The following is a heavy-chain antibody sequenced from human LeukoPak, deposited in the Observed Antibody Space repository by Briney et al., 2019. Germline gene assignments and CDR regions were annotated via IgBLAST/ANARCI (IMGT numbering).Heavy chain of an antibody. CDR1: GFTFSTYW. Sequence: GGSLRLSCSASGFTFSTYWMSWVRQAPGKGLEWVANMKRDGSEIYYVDSVMGRFTISRDNAKNSLFLQMNSLRAEDTAVYYCARGGPIYCSGDSCYPGDYWGQGTLVTVSS. CDR3: ARGGPIYCSGDSCYPGDY. V-gene: IGHV3-7*01. J-gene: IGHJ4*02. D-gene: IGHD2-15*01. CDR2: MKRDGSEI.